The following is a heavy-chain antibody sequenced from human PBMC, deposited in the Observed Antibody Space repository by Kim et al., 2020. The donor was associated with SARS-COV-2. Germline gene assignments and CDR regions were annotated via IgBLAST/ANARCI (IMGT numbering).Heavy chain of an antibody. Sequence: GGSLRLSCAASGFTFSSYSMNWVRQAPGKGLEWVSSISSSSSYIYYADSVKGRFTISRDNAKNSLYLQMNSLRAEDTAVYYCARVEGYSSSQFDYWGQGTLVTVSS. CDR1: GFTFSSYS. CDR2: ISSSSSYI. CDR3: ARVEGYSSSQFDY. V-gene: IGHV3-21*01. D-gene: IGHD6-6*01. J-gene: IGHJ4*02.